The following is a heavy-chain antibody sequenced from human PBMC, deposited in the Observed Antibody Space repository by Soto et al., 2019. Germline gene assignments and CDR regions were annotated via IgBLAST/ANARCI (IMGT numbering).Heavy chain of an antibody. CDR1: GYIFTTYV. CDR3: AREYGSGPNYKAFDI. D-gene: IGHD3-10*01. Sequence: QVQLVQSGAEVKKPGASVKVSCKASGYIFTTYVIFWVRQAPGQRPEWMGWISAATGDTAYSQKLQGRITFTRDTSASTAFMELSRLRSEDTAVYYCAREYGSGPNYKAFDIWSQGTMVTVSS. CDR2: ISAATGDT. V-gene: IGHV1-3*01. J-gene: IGHJ3*02.